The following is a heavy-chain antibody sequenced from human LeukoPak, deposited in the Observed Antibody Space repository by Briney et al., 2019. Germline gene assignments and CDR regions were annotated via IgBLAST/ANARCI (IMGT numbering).Heavy chain of an antibody. CDR1: GYTFTSYA. CDR2: INPSGGST. V-gene: IGHV1-46*01. J-gene: IGHJ4*02. CDR3: ARDLVGLRLGEGIDY. D-gene: IGHD3-16*01. Sequence: ATVKVSCKASGYTFTSYAMNWVRQAPGQGLEWMGIINPSGGSTSYAQKFQGRVTMTRDMSTSTVYMELSSLRSEDTAVYYCARDLVGLRLGEGIDYWGQGTLVTVSS.